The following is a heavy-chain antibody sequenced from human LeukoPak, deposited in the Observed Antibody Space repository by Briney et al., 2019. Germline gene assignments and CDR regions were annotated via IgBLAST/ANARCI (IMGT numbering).Heavy chain of an antibody. D-gene: IGHD6-19*01. CDR1: GGSISTYY. Sequence: SETLSLTCIVSGGSISTYYWSWIRQPPGKGLEWIGYIYYSGSTNYNPSLKSRVTISVGTSKNQFSLKLSSVTAAGTAVYYCARMGYSSGWYYLDYWGQGTLVTVSS. CDR3: ARMGYSSGWYYLDY. CDR2: IYYSGST. V-gene: IGHV4-59*01. J-gene: IGHJ4*02.